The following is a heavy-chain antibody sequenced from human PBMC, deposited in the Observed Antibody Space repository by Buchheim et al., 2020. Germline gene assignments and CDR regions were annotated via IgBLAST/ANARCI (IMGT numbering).Heavy chain of an antibody. CDR3: ARDLSLGYSYDEAY. D-gene: IGHD5-18*01. Sequence: QVRLVESGGGVVQPGTSLRLSCATSGFMFSNYAMHWVRQAPGKGLEWVAVTWYDGDSKYYGDSVKGRFTISRDNSKNTLYLQMNSLRAEDTAVYYCARDLSLGYSYDEAYWGQGTL. CDR1: GFMFSNYA. V-gene: IGHV3-33*01. J-gene: IGHJ4*02. CDR2: TWYDGDSK.